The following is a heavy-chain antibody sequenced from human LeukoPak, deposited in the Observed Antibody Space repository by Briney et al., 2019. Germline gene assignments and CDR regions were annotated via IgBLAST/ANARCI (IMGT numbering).Heavy chain of an antibody. Sequence: PSETLSLTCTVSGDSIITSNHYWGWIRQPPGKGLEWVSVIFSGGSTYYGDSVKGRFTISRDSSENTLYLQMNSLRAEDTAIYYCAGAPTPTDYDSSLDYWGRGTLVTVSS. J-gene: IGHJ4*02. V-gene: IGHV3-53*01. CDR3: AGAPTPTDYDSSLDY. CDR2: IFSGGST. D-gene: IGHD3-22*01. CDR1: GDSIITSNHY.